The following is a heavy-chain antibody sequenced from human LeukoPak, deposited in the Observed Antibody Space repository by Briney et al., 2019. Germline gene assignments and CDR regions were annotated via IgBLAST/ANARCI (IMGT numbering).Heavy chain of an antibody. CDR1: GFTFNSYA. Sequence: GGSLRLSCAGSGFTFNSYAMNWVRQAPGKGPEWVSSITETGGRTHYAESVKGRFTTSRDNSKRTLYLQMNSLRDEDTTIYYCAKEIYYGSGSYWDSWGQGTLVTVSS. D-gene: IGHD3-10*01. J-gene: IGHJ5*02. CDR3: AKEIYYGSGSYWDS. CDR2: ITETGGRT. V-gene: IGHV3-23*01.